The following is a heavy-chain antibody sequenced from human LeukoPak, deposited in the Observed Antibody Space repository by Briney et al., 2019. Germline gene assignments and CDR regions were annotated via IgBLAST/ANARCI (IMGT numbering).Heavy chain of an antibody. CDR3: AKDRYYGSGSRDSFGI. V-gene: IGHV3-74*01. Sequence: GGSLRLSCAASGFTLSSYWMHWVRQAPGEGLVWVSRIDPDGSTTNYADSVKGRFTTSRDNAKNTLYLQMNSLRAEDTAVYYCAKDRYYGSGSRDSFGIWGQGTMVTVSS. CDR1: GFTLSSYW. J-gene: IGHJ3*02. CDR2: IDPDGSTT. D-gene: IGHD3-10*01.